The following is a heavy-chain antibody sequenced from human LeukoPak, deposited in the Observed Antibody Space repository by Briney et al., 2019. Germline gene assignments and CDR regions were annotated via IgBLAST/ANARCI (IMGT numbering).Heavy chain of an antibody. CDR2: IYHSGST. D-gene: IGHD3-10*01. Sequence: SETLSLTCTVSGGSISSDSHSWSWIRQSPGKGLEWIGYIYHSGSTKYNPSLKSRVTISVDTSKKQFSLKLSSVTAADTAVYYCARDGYGGVDYWGQGTLVTVSS. CDR1: GGSISSDSHS. CDR3: ARDGYGGVDY. J-gene: IGHJ4*02. V-gene: IGHV4-61*01.